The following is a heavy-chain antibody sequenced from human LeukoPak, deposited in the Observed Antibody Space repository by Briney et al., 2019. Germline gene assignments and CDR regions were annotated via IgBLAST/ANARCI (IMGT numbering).Heavy chain of an antibody. Sequence: ASVKVSCKASGYTFTGYYMHWARQAPGQGLEWMGIINPSGGSTSYAQKFQGRVTMTRDTSTSTVYMELSSLRSEDTAVYYCARDQGGYSSSKGTPKGAFDIWGQGTMVTVSS. CDR1: GYTFTGYY. CDR3: ARDQGGYSSSKGTPKGAFDI. V-gene: IGHV1-46*01. J-gene: IGHJ3*02. CDR2: INPSGGST. D-gene: IGHD6-6*01.